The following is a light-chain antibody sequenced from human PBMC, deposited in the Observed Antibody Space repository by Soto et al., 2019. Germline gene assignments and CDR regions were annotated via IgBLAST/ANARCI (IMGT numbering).Light chain of an antibody. CDR2: DAS. CDR1: QSISNN. J-gene: IGKJ2*01. V-gene: IGKV3-15*01. Sequence: DIVMTQSPATLSVSPGERATLSCRASQSISNNLAWYQQKPGQAPRLLIYDASTRATGVPARFSGSGSGTEFPLTISSPQSEDFAVYYCQQCTNWPPYTFGQGTKLEIK. CDR3: QQCTNWPPYT.